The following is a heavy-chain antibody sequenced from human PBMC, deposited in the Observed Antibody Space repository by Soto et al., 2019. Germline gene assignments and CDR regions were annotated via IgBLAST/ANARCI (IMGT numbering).Heavy chain of an antibody. CDR2: ISYDGSNK. J-gene: IGHJ5*02. Sequence: GGSLRLSCAASGFIFSVYDMHWVRQAPGKGLEWVAVISYDGSNKYYADSVKGRFTISRDNSKNTLYLQMNSLRAEDTAVYYCAKDLGYGSGSLNWFDPWGQGTLVTVSS. CDR1: GFIFSVYD. V-gene: IGHV3-30*18. CDR3: AKDLGYGSGSLNWFDP. D-gene: IGHD3-10*01.